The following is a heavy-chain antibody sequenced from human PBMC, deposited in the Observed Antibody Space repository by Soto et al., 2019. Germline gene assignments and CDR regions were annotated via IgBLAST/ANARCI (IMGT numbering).Heavy chain of an antibody. J-gene: IGHJ5*02. D-gene: IGHD1-7*01. V-gene: IGHV3-48*01. CDR3: ARDQDGGNWNYVGTFWFDP. Sequence: GGSLRLSCAASGFTFSSYSMNWVRQAPGKGLEWVSYISSSSSTIYYADSVKGRFTISRDNAKNSLYLQMNSLRAEDTAVYYCARDQDGGNWNYVGTFWFDPWGQGTLVTVSS. CDR1: GFTFSSYS. CDR2: ISSSSSTI.